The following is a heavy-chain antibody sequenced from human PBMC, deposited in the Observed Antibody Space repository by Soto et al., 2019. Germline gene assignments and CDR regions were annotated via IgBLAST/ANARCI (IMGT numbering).Heavy chain of an antibody. CDR1: GFTFDDYT. J-gene: IGHJ6*02. D-gene: IGHD2-2*01. V-gene: IGHV3-43*01. Sequence: GGSLRLSCAASGFTFDDYTMHWVRQAPGKGLEWVSLISWDGGSTYYADSVKGRFTISRDNSKNSLYLQMNSLRTEDTALYYCAKGECSSTSCYGSYYYYGMDVWGQGTTVTVSS. CDR3: AKGECSSTSCYGSYYYYGMDV. CDR2: ISWDGGST.